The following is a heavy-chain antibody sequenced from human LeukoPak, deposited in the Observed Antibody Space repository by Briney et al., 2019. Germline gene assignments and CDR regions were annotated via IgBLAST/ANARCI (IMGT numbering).Heavy chain of an antibody. CDR3: ARGMGIMAVAGRRWFDP. D-gene: IGHD6-19*01. CDR1: GFTFSSYG. Sequence: PGGSLRLSCAASGFTFSSYGMHWVRQAPGKGLEWVAVIWYDGSNKYYADSVKGRFTISRDNPKNTLYLQMNSLRAEDTAVYYCARGMGIMAVAGRRWFDPWGQGTLVTVSS. V-gene: IGHV3-33*01. CDR2: IWYDGSNK. J-gene: IGHJ5*02.